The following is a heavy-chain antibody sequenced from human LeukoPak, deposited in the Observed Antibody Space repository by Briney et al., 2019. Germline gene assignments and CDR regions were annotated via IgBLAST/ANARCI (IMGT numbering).Heavy chain of an antibody. D-gene: IGHD2-2*01. CDR3: ARAMTDPRMWSRPLDP. V-gene: IGHV4-61*08. Sequence: PSETLSLTCTVSGGSISSGGYYWSWIRQHPGKGLEWIGYIHYSGITNYSPSLKSRVSISLDTSKNQFSLTLTSVTAADTAVYYCARAMTDPRMWSRPLDPWGQGTLVTVSS. J-gene: IGHJ5*02. CDR2: IHYSGIT. CDR1: GGSISSGGYY.